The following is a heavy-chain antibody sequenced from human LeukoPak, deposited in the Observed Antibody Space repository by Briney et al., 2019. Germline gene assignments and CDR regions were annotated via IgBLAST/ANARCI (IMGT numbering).Heavy chain of an antibody. CDR2: ISGSGDST. Sequence: GRSLRLSCAASGFTFSSYAMSWVRQAPGKGLEWVSAISGSGDSTNYADSVKGRFTIFRDNSKNMLYLQMNSLKAEDTAVYYCANNLGYSSVYWGQGTLVTVSS. J-gene: IGHJ4*02. CDR3: ANNLGYSSVY. D-gene: IGHD6-19*01. CDR1: GFTFSSYA. V-gene: IGHV3-23*01.